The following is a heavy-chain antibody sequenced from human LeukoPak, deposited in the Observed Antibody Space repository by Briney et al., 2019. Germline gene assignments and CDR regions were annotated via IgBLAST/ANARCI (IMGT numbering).Heavy chain of an antibody. V-gene: IGHV4-39*01. CDR3: ARRLDYYYDSSGYDY. D-gene: IGHD3-22*01. CDR2: ISYSGTT. CDR1: GGSMSDTNYY. J-gene: IGHJ4*02. Sequence: SETLSLTCTVSGGSMSDTNYYWGWIRQPPGKGLEWIGMISYSGTTYYTPSLKSRVSMSVDTSKRQFSVKLRSVTAADTAMYYCARRLDYYYDSSGYDYWGQGTLVTVSS.